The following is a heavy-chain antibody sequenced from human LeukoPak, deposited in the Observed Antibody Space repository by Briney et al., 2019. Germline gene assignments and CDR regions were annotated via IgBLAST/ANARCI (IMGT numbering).Heavy chain of an antibody. Sequence: GESLKISCKGSGYSFTSYWIGWARQMPGKGLEWMGIIYPGDSDTRYSPSFQGQVTISDDKSISTAYLQWSSLKASDTAMYYCARQERYCSSTSCLNWFDPWGQGTLVTVSS. CDR1: GYSFTSYW. V-gene: IGHV5-51*01. CDR3: ARQERYCSSTSCLNWFDP. J-gene: IGHJ5*02. CDR2: IYPGDSDT. D-gene: IGHD2-2*01.